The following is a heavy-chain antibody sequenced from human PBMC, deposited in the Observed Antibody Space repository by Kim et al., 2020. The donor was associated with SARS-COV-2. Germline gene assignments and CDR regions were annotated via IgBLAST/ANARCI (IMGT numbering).Heavy chain of an antibody. Sequence: SETLSLTCTVSGGSISSYYWSWIRQPPGKGLEWIGYIYYSGSTNYNPSLKSRVTISVDTSKNQFSLKLSSVTAADTAVYYCARTEYYYDSSGYSSEYFQHWGQGTLVTVSS. J-gene: IGHJ1*01. V-gene: IGHV4-59*13. CDR2: IYYSGST. CDR1: GGSISSYY. D-gene: IGHD3-22*01. CDR3: ARTEYYYDSSGYSSEYFQH.